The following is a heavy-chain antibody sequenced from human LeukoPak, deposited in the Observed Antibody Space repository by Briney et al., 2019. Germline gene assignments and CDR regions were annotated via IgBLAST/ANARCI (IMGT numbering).Heavy chain of an antibody. D-gene: IGHD3-3*01. CDR1: GLTVNNNY. CDR2: ITGGDDT. CDR3: ARDPYSKIFGG. V-gene: IGHV3-66*02. J-gene: IGHJ4*02. Sequence: PGGSLRLSCAASGLTVNNNYMSWVRQAPGRGLQWVSLITGGDDTYYADSVKGRFTISRDNSKSTLYPQMNSLRPDDTAVYYCARDPYSKIFGGWGQGTLVTVSS.